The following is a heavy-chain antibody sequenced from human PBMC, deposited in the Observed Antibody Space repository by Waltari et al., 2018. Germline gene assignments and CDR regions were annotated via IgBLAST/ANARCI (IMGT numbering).Heavy chain of an antibody. V-gene: IGHV3-33*01. Sequence: QVQLVESGGGVVQPGRSLRLSCAASGFTFSSYGMHWVRQAPGKGLEWVAVIWYDGSNKYYADSVKGRFTISRDNSKNTLYLQMNSLRAEDTAVYYCARDFYSSSWYVDYWGQGTLVTVSS. CDR2: IWYDGSNK. D-gene: IGHD6-13*01. CDR1: GFTFSSYG. J-gene: IGHJ4*02. CDR3: ARDFYSSSWYVDY.